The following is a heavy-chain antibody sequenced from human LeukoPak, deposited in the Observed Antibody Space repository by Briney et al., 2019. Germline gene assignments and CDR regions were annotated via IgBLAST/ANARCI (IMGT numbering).Heavy chain of an antibody. V-gene: IGHV1-69*10. J-gene: IGHJ6*04. Sequence: GASVKVSCKASGGTFSDYALNWVRQAPGQGLEWMGVFIPILGTANSTQKFQDRVTITADISTDTVYMELSSLRSEDTAVYFCAGIPVFGVVLHQEPVWGKGTTATVSS. D-gene: IGHD3-3*01. CDR3: AGIPVFGVVLHQEPV. CDR2: FIPILGTA. CDR1: GGTFSDYA.